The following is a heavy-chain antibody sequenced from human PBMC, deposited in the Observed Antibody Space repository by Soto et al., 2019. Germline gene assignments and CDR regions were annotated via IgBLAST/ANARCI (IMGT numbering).Heavy chain of an antibody. Sequence: SETLSLTCAVYGGSFSGYYWSWIRQPPGKGLEWIGEINHSGSTNYNPSLKSRVTISVDTSKNQFSLKLSSVTAADTAVYYCARHNRLQAYNWFDPWGQGTLVTVSS. CDR2: INHSGST. D-gene: IGHD4-4*01. J-gene: IGHJ5*02. V-gene: IGHV4-34*01. CDR1: GGSFSGYY. CDR3: ARHNRLQAYNWFDP.